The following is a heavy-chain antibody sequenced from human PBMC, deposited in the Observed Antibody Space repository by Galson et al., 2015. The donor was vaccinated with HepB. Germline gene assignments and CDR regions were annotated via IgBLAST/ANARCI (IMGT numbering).Heavy chain of an antibody. CDR1: GFTFSSYW. Sequence: SLRLSCAASGFTFSSYWMSWVRQAPGKGLEWVANIKQDGSEKYYVDSVKGRFTISRDNAKNSLYLQMNSLRAEDTAVYYCAKDHTGTSWFGELKGAGNNWFDPWGQGTLVTVSS. J-gene: IGHJ5*02. D-gene: IGHD3-10*01. CDR2: IKQDGSEK. CDR3: AKDHTGTSWFGELKGAGNNWFDP. V-gene: IGHV3-7*01.